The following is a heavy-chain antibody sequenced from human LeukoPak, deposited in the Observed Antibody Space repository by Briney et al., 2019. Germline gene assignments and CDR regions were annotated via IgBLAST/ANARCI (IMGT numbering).Heavy chain of an antibody. CDR2: IYPNSGGT. CDR1: GYTFTGCY. J-gene: IGHJ6*03. D-gene: IGHD4-17*01. CDR3: ARPVYGDYDSYYYYMDV. V-gene: IGHV1-2*02. Sequence: ASVKVSCKASGYTFTGCYMHWVRQAPGQGLEWMGWIYPNSGGTNYAQKFQGRVTMTRDTSISTAYMELSRLRSDDTAVYYCARPVYGDYDSYYYYMDVWGKGTTVTVPS.